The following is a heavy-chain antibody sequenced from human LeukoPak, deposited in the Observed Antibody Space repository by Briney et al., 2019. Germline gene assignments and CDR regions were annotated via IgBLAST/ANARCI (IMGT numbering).Heavy chain of an antibody. CDR3: ARYSGYEGNWFDP. Sequence: ASVKVSCKASGGTFSSYAISWVRQAPGQGLEWMGGIIPIFGTANCAQKFQGRVTITADESTSTAYMDLSSLRSEDTAVYYCARYSGYEGNWFDPWGQGTLVTVSS. V-gene: IGHV1-69*13. J-gene: IGHJ5*02. CDR1: GGTFSSYA. D-gene: IGHD5-12*01. CDR2: IIPIFGTA.